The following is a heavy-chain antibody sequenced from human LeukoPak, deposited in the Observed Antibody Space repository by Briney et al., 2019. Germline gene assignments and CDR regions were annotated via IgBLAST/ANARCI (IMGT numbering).Heavy chain of an antibody. D-gene: IGHD2-2*01. V-gene: IGHV3-30*02. CDR1: GFSFRNYG. Sequence: PGGSLRLSCAASGFSFRNYGMHWVRQAPGKGLDWVAFIRFDGTNKYFTDSVKGRFTISRDNSKNTLYLQMSSLRAEDTAVYYCAKDKGFCTTTTCYVLSNDAFDIWGQGTMVTVSS. CDR3: AKDKGFCTTTTCYVLSNDAFDI. CDR2: IRFDGTNK. J-gene: IGHJ3*02.